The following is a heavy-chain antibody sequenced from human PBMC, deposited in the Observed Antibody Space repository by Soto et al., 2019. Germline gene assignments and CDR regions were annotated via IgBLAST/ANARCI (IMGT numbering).Heavy chain of an antibody. CDR1: GLSFSTFN. CDR3: GRDRLLRHLVRGINKASYSGVDV. D-gene: IGHD3-10*01. J-gene: IGHJ6*02. V-gene: IGHV3-13*01. Sequence: XGCLRVSRAGYGLSFSTFNVHLVLQAIGKPLEWVASVGKDGDIYYGGSLKCRFTISRDNGKNSLSLHMNSLRAEDTAVYYCGRDRLLRHLVRGINKASYSGVDVWGQGTTVTVSS. CDR2: VGKDGDI.